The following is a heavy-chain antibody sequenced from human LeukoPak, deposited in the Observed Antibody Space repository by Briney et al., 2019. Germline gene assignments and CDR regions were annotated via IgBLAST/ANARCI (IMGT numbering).Heavy chain of an antibody. D-gene: IGHD5-24*01. CDR3: AKLFRRRGGMDV. CDR2: ISGSGGST. Sequence: PGGSLRLSCAASGFTFSSYAMSWVRQAPGKGLEWVSAISGSGGSTCYADSVKGRFTISRDNSKNTLYLQMNSLRAEDTAVYYCAKLFRRRGGMDVWGQGTTVTVSS. J-gene: IGHJ6*02. V-gene: IGHV3-23*01. CDR1: GFTFSSYA.